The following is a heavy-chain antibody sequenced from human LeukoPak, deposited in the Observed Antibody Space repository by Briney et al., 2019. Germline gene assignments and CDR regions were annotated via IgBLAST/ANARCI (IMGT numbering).Heavy chain of an antibody. CDR3: ARDNSDSNAFHY. CDR2: IYSDGST. V-gene: IGHV3-53*01. CDR1: GFTVSSNY. J-gene: IGHJ4*02. D-gene: IGHD3-22*01. Sequence: GGSLRLSCAASGFTVSSNYMSWVRQAPGKGLEWVSIIYSDGSTYYADSVKGRFTISRDNSKNTLYLQMNSLRVEDTAMYYCARDNSDSNAFHYWGQGTLVTVSS.